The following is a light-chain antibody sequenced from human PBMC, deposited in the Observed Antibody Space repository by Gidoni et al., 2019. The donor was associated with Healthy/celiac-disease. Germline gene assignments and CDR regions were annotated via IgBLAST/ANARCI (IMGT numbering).Light chain of an antibody. Sequence: EIVLPHSPATLSLSPGERSTLSCSASQSVSSYLAWYQQKPGQAPRLLIYDASNRATGIPARFSGSGSGTDFTLTISSREPEDFAVYYCQQRSNWTSITFGQGTRLEIK. CDR3: QQRSNWTSIT. J-gene: IGKJ5*01. CDR1: QSVSSY. CDR2: DAS. V-gene: IGKV3-11*01.